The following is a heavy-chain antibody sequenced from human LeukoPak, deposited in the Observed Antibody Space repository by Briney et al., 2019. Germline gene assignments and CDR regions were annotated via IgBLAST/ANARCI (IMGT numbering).Heavy chain of an antibody. Sequence: SETLSLTCTVSGGSISSRSYYWGWVRPPPGKGPEWIGVVHSSAYTYYNPSLKSRVTISVDTSKSHFSLILTSVTAADTALYYCARHSGALFGPKDVWGQGTTVTVSS. CDR1: GGSISSRSYY. CDR2: VHSSAYT. V-gene: IGHV4-39*01. J-gene: IGHJ6*02. D-gene: IGHD3-3*01. CDR3: ARHSGALFGPKDV.